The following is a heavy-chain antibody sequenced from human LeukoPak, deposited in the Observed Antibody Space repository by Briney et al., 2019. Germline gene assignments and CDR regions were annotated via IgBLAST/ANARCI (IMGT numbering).Heavy chain of an antibody. CDR1: GYTFTGYY. J-gene: IGHJ5*02. V-gene: IGHV1-2*02. D-gene: IGHD3-10*01. Sequence: ASVKVSCKSSGYTFTGYYMRWVRQAPGQGLEWMGLINCNSGGTNYAQRFQGRVTMTRDTSITTVYMELSRLTSDDTAVYYCARVASGNNYGSWFDPWGQGTMVTVSS. CDR2: INCNSGGT. CDR3: ARVASGNNYGSWFDP.